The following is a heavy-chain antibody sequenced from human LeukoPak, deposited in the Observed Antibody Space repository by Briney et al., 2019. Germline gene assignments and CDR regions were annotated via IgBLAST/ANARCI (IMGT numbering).Heavy chain of an antibody. D-gene: IGHD3-22*01. J-gene: IGHJ3*02. Sequence: GGSLRLSCAASGFTFSSYSMNWVRQAPGKGLEWVSSISSSSSYIYYADSVKGRFTISRDNAKNSLYLQMNSLRAEDTAVYYCARDQTYDSSGYRVPRDAFDIWGQGTMATVSS. CDR1: GFTFSSYS. CDR3: ARDQTYDSSGYRVPRDAFDI. V-gene: IGHV3-21*01. CDR2: ISSSSSYI.